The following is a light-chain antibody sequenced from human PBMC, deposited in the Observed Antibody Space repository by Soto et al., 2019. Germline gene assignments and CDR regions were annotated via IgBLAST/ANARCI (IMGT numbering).Light chain of an antibody. Sequence: EIVMTRSPATLSVSPGERATLSCRASQSVSSNLAWYQQKPGQAPRLLIYGASTRATGIPARFSGSGSGTEFTLTISSLQSEDFAVYYCQQYNNWPGTFGPGTKVDIK. CDR2: GAS. V-gene: IGKV3-15*01. CDR1: QSVSSN. CDR3: QQYNNWPGT. J-gene: IGKJ3*01.